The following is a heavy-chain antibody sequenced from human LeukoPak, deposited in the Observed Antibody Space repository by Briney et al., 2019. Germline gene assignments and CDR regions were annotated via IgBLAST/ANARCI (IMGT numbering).Heavy chain of an antibody. Sequence: SVKVSCKASGGTFSSYAISWVRQAPGQGIEWMGGIIPIFGTANYAQKFQGRVTITADESTSTAYMELSSLRSEDTAVYYCARDLLSPGVTTGVDAFDIWGQGTMVTVSS. CDR3: ARDLLSPGVTTGVDAFDI. J-gene: IGHJ3*02. CDR2: IIPIFGTA. V-gene: IGHV1-69*01. D-gene: IGHD4-17*01. CDR1: GGTFSSYA.